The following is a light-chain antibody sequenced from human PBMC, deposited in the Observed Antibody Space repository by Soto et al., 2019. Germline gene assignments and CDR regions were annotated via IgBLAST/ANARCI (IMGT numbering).Light chain of an antibody. J-gene: IGKJ4*01. Sequence: DVGMTQSTDSLAVSLGERATINCKSSQSVLYSSNNKNYLAWYQQKPGQPPKLLIYWASTRESGVPDRFSGSGSGTDFTLTISSLQAEDVAVYYCQQYYSNPLTFGGGTKVDIK. V-gene: IGKV4-1*01. CDR2: WAS. CDR1: QSVLYSSNNKNY. CDR3: QQYYSNPLT.